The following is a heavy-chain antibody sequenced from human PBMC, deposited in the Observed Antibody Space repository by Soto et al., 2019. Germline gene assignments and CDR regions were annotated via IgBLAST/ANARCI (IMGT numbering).Heavy chain of an antibody. CDR3: AKERATTTAFDY. CDR1: GFTFSRDG. D-gene: IGHD4-17*01. CDR2: ITDNGRST. V-gene: IGHV3-23*01. Sequence: LRLSCAASGFTFSRDGMSWVRQAPGKGLEWVSLITDNGRSTYYADSVKGRFTISRDNTKNTLFLQMNSLRAEDTAVYYCAKERATTTAFDYWGQGALVTVSS. J-gene: IGHJ4*02.